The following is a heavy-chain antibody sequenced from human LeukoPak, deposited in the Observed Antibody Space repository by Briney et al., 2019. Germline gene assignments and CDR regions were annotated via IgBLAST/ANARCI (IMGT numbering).Heavy chain of an antibody. CDR2: IYHSGST. J-gene: IGHJ3*02. Sequence: PSETLSLTCAVSGGSISSGGYSWSWIRQPPGTGLEWIGYIYHSGSTYYNPSLKSRVTISVDKSKNQFSLKLSSVTAADTAVYYCARGTRYYYDSSGYGAFDIWGQGTMVTVSS. D-gene: IGHD3-22*01. V-gene: IGHV4-30-2*01. CDR3: ARGTRYYYDSSGYGAFDI. CDR1: GGSISSGGYS.